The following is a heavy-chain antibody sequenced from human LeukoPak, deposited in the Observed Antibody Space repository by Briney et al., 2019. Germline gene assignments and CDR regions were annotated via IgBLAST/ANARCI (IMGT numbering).Heavy chain of an antibody. CDR3: ARGVHYDFWSGFRKPAVFDI. Sequence: ASVKVSCKASGYTSTSYGIRWVRQAPGQGLEWMGWISAYNGNTNYAPKLQGRVTMTTDTSTSTAYMELRSLRSDDTAVYYCARGVHYDFWSGFRKPAVFDIWGEGRMVTVSS. J-gene: IGHJ3*02. CDR2: ISAYNGNT. CDR1: GYTSTSYG. D-gene: IGHD3-3*01. V-gene: IGHV1-18*01.